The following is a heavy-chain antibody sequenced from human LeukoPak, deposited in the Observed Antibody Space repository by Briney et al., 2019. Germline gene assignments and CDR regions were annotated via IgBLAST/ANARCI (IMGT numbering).Heavy chain of an antibody. CDR1: GGSISSYY. CDR3: AREEHYYGSGSYYSDAFDI. V-gene: IGHV4-59*01. Sequence: SETLSLTCTVSGGSISSYYWSWIRQPPGKGLEWIGYIYYSGSTNYNPSLKSRVSILVETSKNQFPLKLSSVTAADTAVYYCAREEHYYGSGSYYSDAFDIWGQGTMVTVSS. CDR2: IYYSGST. J-gene: IGHJ3*02. D-gene: IGHD3-10*01.